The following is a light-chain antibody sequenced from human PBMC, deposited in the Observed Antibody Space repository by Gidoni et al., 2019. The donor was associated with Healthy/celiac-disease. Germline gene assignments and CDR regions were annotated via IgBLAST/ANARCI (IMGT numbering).Light chain of an antibody. V-gene: IGLV2-14*01. J-gene: IGLJ2*01. CDR1: SSDVGGYNY. CDR3: SSYTSSSTLVV. CDR2: EVS. Sequence: QSALTQPASVSRPPGQSISISCTGTSSDVGGYNYVSCYQQHPGKAPKLMIYEVSNRPSGVSNRFSGAKSGNTASLTISGLQAEDEADYYCSSYTSSSTLVVFGGGTKLTVL.